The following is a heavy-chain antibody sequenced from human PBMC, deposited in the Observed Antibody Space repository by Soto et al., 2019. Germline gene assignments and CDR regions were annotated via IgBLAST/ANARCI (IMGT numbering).Heavy chain of an antibody. V-gene: IGHV3-9*01. J-gene: IGHJ6*03. Sequence: GGSLKLSCAASGFTFDDYAMHWVRQAPGKGLEWVSGISWNSGSIGYADAVKGRFTISRDNAKNSLYLQMNSLRAEDTALYYCAKVEGEGYYYMDVWGKGTTVTVSS. CDR3: AKVEGEGYYYMDV. CDR1: GFTFDDYA. D-gene: IGHD2-21*01. CDR2: ISWNSGSI.